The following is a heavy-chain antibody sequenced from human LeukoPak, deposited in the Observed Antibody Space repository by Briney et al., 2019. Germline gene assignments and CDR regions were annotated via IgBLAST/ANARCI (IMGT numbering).Heavy chain of an antibody. CDR1: GFSFSNYA. CDR3: ATGEMDILPGYYIPPSLYGMDV. D-gene: IGHD3-9*01. CDR2: ISYDGSNK. J-gene: IGHJ6*02. Sequence: PGRSLRLSCAASGFSFSNYAMHWVRQAPGKGLEWVALISYDGSNKYYTDSVKGRFSISRDNSRNTLYLPMNRVSAEDTAVYYCATGEMDILPGYYIPPSLYGMDVWGQGTTVTVSS. V-gene: IGHV3-30-3*01.